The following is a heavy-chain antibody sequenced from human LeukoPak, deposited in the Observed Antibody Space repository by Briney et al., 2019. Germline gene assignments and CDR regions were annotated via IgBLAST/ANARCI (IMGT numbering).Heavy chain of an antibody. CDR2: IYYSGST. CDR1: GGSISSYY. Sequence: SETLSPTCTVSGGSISSYYWSWIRQPPGKGLEWIGYIYYSGSTNYNPSLKSRVTISVDTSKNQFSLKLSSVTAADTAVYYCARSGIDYSYYYGMDVWGQGTTVTVSS. V-gene: IGHV4-59*08. J-gene: IGHJ6*02. CDR3: ARSGIDYSYYYGMDV. D-gene: IGHD1-26*01.